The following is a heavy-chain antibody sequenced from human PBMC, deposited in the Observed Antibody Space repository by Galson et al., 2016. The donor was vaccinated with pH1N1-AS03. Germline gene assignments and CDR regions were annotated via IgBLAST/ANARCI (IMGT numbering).Heavy chain of an antibody. J-gene: IGHJ4*02. Sequence: LRLSCAASGFSFSASWMSWVRQAPGKGLEWIGYISYSGFTNHNPSLKSRVTISVDTSKNQFSLKLSSVTAADTAVYFCARLYGVWGGYPSFDYWGQGTLVTVSS. CDR1: GFSFSASW. V-gene: IGHV4-59*01. D-gene: IGHD3-3*01. CDR3: ARLYGVWGGYPSFDY. CDR2: ISYSGFT.